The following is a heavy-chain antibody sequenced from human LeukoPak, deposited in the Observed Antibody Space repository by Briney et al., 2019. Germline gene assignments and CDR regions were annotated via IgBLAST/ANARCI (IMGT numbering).Heavy chain of an antibody. J-gene: IGHJ6*02. CDR2: ISYDGSNK. D-gene: IGHD6-13*01. CDR3: ARRRIAGYYYYGMDV. V-gene: IGHV3-30-3*01. CDR1: GFTFSSYA. Sequence: PGRSLRLSCAASGFTFSSYAMHWVRQAPGKGLEWVAVISYDGSNKYYADSVKGRFTISRDNSKNTLYLQMNSLRAEDTAVYYCARRRIAGYYYYGMDVWGQGTTVTVSS.